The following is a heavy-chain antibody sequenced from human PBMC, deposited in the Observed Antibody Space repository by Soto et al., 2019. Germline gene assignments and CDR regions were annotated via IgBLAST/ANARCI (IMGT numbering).Heavy chain of an antibody. J-gene: IGHJ5*02. CDR3: ARQVPAAIRLGWFDP. CDR2: IYYSGST. V-gene: IGHV4-39*01. Sequence: ETLSLTCTVSGGSISRSTYYWGWILQPPGKGLEWIGSIYYSGSTYYRPSLKSRVTISVDTSKNQFSLKLSSVTAADTAVYYCARQVPAAIRLGWFDPWGQGTLVTVSS. D-gene: IGHD2-2*02. CDR1: GGSISRSTYY.